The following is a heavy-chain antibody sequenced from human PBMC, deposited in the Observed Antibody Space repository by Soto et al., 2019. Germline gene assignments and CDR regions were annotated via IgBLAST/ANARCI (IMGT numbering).Heavy chain of an antibody. CDR1: GFTLSSYV. CDR2: ISGSGDFT. CDR3: ARRPTISGVVVDAFDI. V-gene: IGHV3-23*01. J-gene: IGHJ3*02. D-gene: IGHD3-3*01. Sequence: EVQMLESGGGLVQPGGSLRLSCAASGFTLSSYVLSWVRQAPGEGLEWVSGISGSGDFTFDADSVRGRFTISRDNSMNTLYLQMNSLRGEDTAVYYCARRPTISGVVVDAFDIWCQGTMATVSS.